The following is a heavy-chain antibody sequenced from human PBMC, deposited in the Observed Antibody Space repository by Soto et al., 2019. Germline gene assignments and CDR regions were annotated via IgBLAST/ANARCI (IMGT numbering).Heavy chain of an antibody. V-gene: IGHV1-8*01. Sequence: SVKVSCKASGYTFTSYDINWVRQATGQGLEWMGWMNPNSGNTGYAQKFQGRVTMTRNTSISTAYMELSSLRSEDTAVYYCARPLNYVWGSYRYTNSYYYGMDVWGQGTTVTVSS. J-gene: IGHJ6*02. CDR2: MNPNSGNT. D-gene: IGHD3-16*02. CDR3: ARPLNYVWGSYRYTNSYYYGMDV. CDR1: GYTFTSYD.